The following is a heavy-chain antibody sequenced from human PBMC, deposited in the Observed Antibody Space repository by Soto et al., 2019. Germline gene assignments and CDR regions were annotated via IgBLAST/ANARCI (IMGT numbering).Heavy chain of an antibody. CDR1: GYSFTSYW. V-gene: IGHV5-51*01. J-gene: IGHJ3*02. D-gene: IGHD6-13*01. Sequence: PGESLKISCKGSGYSFTSYWIGWVRQMPGKGLEWMGIIYPGDSDTRYSPSFQGQVTISADKSISTAYLQWSSLKASDTAMYYCARPISSSWYDTDAFDIWGQGTMVTVS. CDR2: IYPGDSDT. CDR3: ARPISSSWYDTDAFDI.